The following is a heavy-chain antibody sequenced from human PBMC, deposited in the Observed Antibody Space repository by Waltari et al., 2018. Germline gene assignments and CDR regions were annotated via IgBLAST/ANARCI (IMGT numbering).Heavy chain of an antibody. D-gene: IGHD3-22*01. CDR3: ASDGDDYHDSNIYYPFAY. Sequence: EVRLVESGGGLIQPGGSLRLSCAASGFNVSTNFLNWARQAPGKGLGWGSIIHRAGDTYYADSVGGRFTISRDNSKNTVFLQMSGLRVEDSALYYCASDGDDYHDSNIYYPFAYWGQGTLVTVSS. V-gene: IGHV3-53*01. CDR2: IHRAGDT. CDR1: GFNVSTNF. J-gene: IGHJ4*02.